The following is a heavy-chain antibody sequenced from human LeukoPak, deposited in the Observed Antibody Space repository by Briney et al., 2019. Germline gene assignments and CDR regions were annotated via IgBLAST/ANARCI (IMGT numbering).Heavy chain of an antibody. J-gene: IGHJ4*02. CDR1: GGSISSYY. CDR2: IYTSGST. V-gene: IGHV4-4*07. CDR3: ARDIRGYSYGYSFDY. D-gene: IGHD5-18*01. Sequence: SETLSLTCTVSGGSISSYYWSWIRQPAGKGLEWIGRIYTSGSTNYNPSLKSRVTMSVDTSKNQFSLKLSSVTAADTAVYYCARDIRGYSYGYSFDYRGQGTLVTVSS.